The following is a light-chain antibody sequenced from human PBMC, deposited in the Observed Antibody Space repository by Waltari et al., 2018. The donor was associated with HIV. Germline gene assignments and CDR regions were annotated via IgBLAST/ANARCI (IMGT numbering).Light chain of an antibody. CDR3: AAWDDSLNVWV. J-gene: IGLJ3*02. CDR2: DDR. CDR1: NIAATKS. Sequence: SYVLTQPPSVSVAPGQTARITCGGNNIAATKSVHWYRLNPGQAPVVVIYDDRDRPSVIPDRFSGSKSGTSASLAISGLQSEDEADYYCAAWDDSLNVWVFGGGTKLTVL. V-gene: IGLV3-21*02.